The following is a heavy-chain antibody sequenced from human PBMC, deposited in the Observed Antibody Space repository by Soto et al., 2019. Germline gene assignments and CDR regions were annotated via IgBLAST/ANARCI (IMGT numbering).Heavy chain of an antibody. CDR2: IIPIFGTA. D-gene: IGHD2-2*01. V-gene: IGHV1-69*13. CDR3: ARGDIVVVPAAQPLSNGMDV. CDR1: GGTFSSYA. J-gene: IGHJ6*02. Sequence: ASVKVSCKASGGTFSSYAISWVRQAPGQGLEWMGGIIPIFGTANYAQKFQGRVTITADESTSTAYMELSSLRSEDTAVYYCARGDIVVVPAAQPLSNGMDVWGQGTTVTVSS.